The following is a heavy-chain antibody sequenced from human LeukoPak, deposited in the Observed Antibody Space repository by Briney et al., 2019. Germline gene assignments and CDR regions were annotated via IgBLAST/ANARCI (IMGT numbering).Heavy chain of an antibody. CDR3: ARAGAMAASQYYFDY. CDR1: GFTFSTYW. V-gene: IGHV3-7*01. Sequence: GGSLRLSCAASGFTFSTYWMSWLRQAPGKGLEWVANIMHDGSEKNYVDSVKGRFTISRDNARNSLYLQMNSLRVEDTAVYYCARAGAMAASQYYFDYWGQGTLVTAYS. CDR2: IMHDGSEK. J-gene: IGHJ4*02. D-gene: IGHD6-19*01.